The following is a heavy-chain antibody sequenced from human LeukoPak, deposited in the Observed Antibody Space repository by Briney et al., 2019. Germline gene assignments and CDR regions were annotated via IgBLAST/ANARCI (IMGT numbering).Heavy chain of an antibody. CDR3: ARESLGYYDSSGYVNAFDI. J-gene: IGHJ3*02. CDR2: FSGSVDTT. V-gene: IGHV3-23*01. CDR1: GFTFSTYA. D-gene: IGHD3-22*01. Sequence: GGSLRLSCAASGFTFSTYAMNWVRQAPGKGLEWVSTFSGSVDTTYYADSVKGRFTISRDNSKNTLYLQMNSLRAEDTAVYYCARESLGYYDSSGYVNAFDIWGQGTMVTVSS.